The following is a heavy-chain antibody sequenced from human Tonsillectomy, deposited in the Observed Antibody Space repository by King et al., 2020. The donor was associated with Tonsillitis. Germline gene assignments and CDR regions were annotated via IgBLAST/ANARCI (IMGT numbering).Heavy chain of an antibody. CDR3: AKEPPSSGYYPFDY. CDR2: IWYDGSNK. CDR1: GFTIRSYG. D-gene: IGHD3-22*01. J-gene: IGHJ4*02. V-gene: IGHV3-30*02. Sequence: VQLVESGGGVVQPGGSLRLSCAASGFTIRSYGMHWVRQAPGKGLEWVAFIWYDGSNKYYADSVKGRFIISRDNSKNTLYLQMNSLRAEDTAVYYCAKEPPSSGYYPFDYWGQGTLVTVSS.